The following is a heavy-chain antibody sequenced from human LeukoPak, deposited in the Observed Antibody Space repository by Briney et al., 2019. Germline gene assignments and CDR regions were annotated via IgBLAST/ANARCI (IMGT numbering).Heavy chain of an antibody. CDR3: AREYCSGGSCYLDY. Sequence: SETLSLTCTVSGGSISGSSYYWGWIRQPPGKGLEWIGSIYYSGSTYYNPSLKSRVTISVDTSKNQFSLKLSSVTAADTAVYYCAREYCSGGSCYLDYWGQGTLVTVSS. D-gene: IGHD2-15*01. CDR1: GGSISGSSYY. V-gene: IGHV4-39*07. J-gene: IGHJ4*02. CDR2: IYYSGST.